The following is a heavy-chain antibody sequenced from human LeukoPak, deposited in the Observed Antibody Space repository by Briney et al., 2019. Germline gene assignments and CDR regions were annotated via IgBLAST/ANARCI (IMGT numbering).Heavy chain of an antibody. CDR3: ARLLLKMGSDYYYYYMDV. Sequence: SETLSLTCTVSGGSISSHYWSCVRQPPGKGREWIGYIYYRGSTNYNPALKSRVTISVDTSKNQFSLKLSSVTAADTAVYYCARLLLKMGSDYYYYYMDVWGKGTTVTVSS. CDR1: GGSISSHY. D-gene: IGHD3-10*01. CDR2: IYYRGST. V-gene: IGHV4-59*11. J-gene: IGHJ6*03.